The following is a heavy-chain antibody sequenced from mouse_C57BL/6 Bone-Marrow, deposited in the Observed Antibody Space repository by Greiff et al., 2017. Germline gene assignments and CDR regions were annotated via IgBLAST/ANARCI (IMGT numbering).Heavy chain of an antibody. CDR1: GFTFSSYP. J-gene: IGHJ4*01. V-gene: IGHV5-9*04. CDR3: ARKGLLRAMDY. D-gene: IGHD1-1*01. CDR2: ISGGGGNT. Sequence: KLMESGGGLVKPGGSLKLSCAASGFTFSSYPMSWVRQTPEKRLEWVATISGGGGNTYYPDSVKGRFTISRDNAKNTLSLQMSSLRSEDTALYYCARKGLLRAMDYWGQGTSVTVSS.